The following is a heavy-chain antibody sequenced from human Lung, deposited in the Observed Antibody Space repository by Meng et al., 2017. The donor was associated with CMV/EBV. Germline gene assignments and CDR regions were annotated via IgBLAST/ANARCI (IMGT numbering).Heavy chain of an antibody. CDR2: VNPYNGDG. CDR1: GYTLTTYG. V-gene: IGHV1-8*01. J-gene: IGHJ6*04. CDR3: VRAVHGLEI. Sequence: ASVKVSCKASGYTLTTYGINWVRQAPGQGLEWMGWVNPYNGDGGYAQRFQGRVTVTTDTSINTAYLELTSLRSDDTAVYYCVRAVHGLEIWGEGTRSPSPQ. D-gene: IGHD4-17*01.